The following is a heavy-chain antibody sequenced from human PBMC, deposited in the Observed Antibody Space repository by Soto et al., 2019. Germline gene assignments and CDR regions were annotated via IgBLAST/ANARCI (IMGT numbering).Heavy chain of an antibody. CDR3: ARTQYSGDESYYYYMDV. V-gene: IGHV4-59*08. J-gene: IGHJ6*03. CDR2: IYYSGST. CDR1: GGSISSYY. Sequence: QVQLQESGPGLVKPSETLSLTCTVSGGSISSYYWSWIRQPPGKGLEWIGYIYYSGSTNYNPSLKSRVTISVDTSKNPFSLKLSSVTAADTAVYYCARTQYSGDESYYYYMDVWGKGTTVTVSS. D-gene: IGHD5-12*01.